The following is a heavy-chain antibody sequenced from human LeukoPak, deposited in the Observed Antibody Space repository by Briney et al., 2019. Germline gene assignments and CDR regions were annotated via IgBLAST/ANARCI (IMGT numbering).Heavy chain of an antibody. Sequence: GGSLRLSCAASGFIFSSHWMSWVRQAPGKGLEWVANIKQDGSERYYVDSVEGRFSISRDNAKNSLYLQMNSLRAEDTAVYYCARLDQQQLPEDWFDPWGQGTLVTVSS. CDR3: ARLDQQQLPEDWFDP. CDR2: IKQDGSER. D-gene: IGHD6-13*01. CDR1: GFIFSSHW. J-gene: IGHJ5*02. V-gene: IGHV3-7*01.